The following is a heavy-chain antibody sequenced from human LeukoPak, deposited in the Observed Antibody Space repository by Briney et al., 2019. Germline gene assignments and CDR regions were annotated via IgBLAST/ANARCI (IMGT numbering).Heavy chain of an antibody. D-gene: IGHD3-10*01. V-gene: IGHV3-20*04. CDR1: GFTFDDYG. CDR3: AKTLGLLWFGDVACFDY. CDR2: INWNGGST. J-gene: IGHJ4*02. Sequence: GGSLRLSCAASGFTFDDYGMSWVRQAPGKGLEWVSGINWNGGSTGYADSVKGRFTISRDNAKNSLYLQMSSLRAEDTAVYYCAKTLGLLWFGDVACFDYWGQGTLVTVSS.